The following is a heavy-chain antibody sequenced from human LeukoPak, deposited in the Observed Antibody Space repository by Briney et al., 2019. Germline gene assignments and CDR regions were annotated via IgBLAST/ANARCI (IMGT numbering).Heavy chain of an antibody. D-gene: IGHD3-10*01. CDR1: GFTFSSYE. Sequence: PGGSLRLSCATSGFTFSSYEMNWVRQAPGKGLEWVSGINWNGGSTGYADSVKGRFTISRDNAKNSLYLQMNSLRAEDTALYYCARARGVRGNTYYFDYWGQGTLVTVSS. J-gene: IGHJ4*02. V-gene: IGHV3-20*04. CDR2: INWNGGST. CDR3: ARARGVRGNTYYFDY.